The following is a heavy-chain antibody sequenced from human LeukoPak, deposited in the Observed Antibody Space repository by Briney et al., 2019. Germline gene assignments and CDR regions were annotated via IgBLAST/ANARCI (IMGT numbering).Heavy chain of an antibody. Sequence: GGSLRLSCAASGFSFNSYAMTWVRQAPGKGLEWVSVISGSGDKTYYADSVKGRFTISRDNSKNTLYLQMHSLRAEDTAKNYCAKGSHSTGWFYFDYWGQGTLVTVSS. D-gene: IGHD2/OR15-2a*01. CDR3: AKGSHSTGWFYFDY. J-gene: IGHJ4*02. V-gene: IGHV3-23*01. CDR2: ISGSGDKT. CDR1: GFSFNSYA.